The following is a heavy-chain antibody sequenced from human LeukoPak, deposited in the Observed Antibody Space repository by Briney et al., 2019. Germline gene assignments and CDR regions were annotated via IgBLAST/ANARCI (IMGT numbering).Heavy chain of an antibody. CDR2: IIPIFGTA. CDR1: GGTFSSYA. V-gene: IGHV1-69*13. Sequence: SVKVSCKASGGTFSSYAISWVRQAPGQGLEWMGGIIPIFGTANYAQKFQGRVTITADESTSTAYMELSSLRSEDTAVYYCARGGTMVRGVTNPGDYWGQGTLVTVSS. J-gene: IGHJ4*02. D-gene: IGHD3-10*01. CDR3: ARGGTMVRGVTNPGDY.